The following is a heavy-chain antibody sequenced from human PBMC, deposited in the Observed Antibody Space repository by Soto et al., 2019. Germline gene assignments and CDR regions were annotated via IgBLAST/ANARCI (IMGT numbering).Heavy chain of an antibody. CDR1: GYTLTNYY. Sequence: PGESLKISCKGSGYTLTNYYIGWVRQLPGKGLERMGIIYPDDSTTRYGPSFQGQVTISVDKSIDTAFLQWGRLRASDTAMYYCARLRTSVTTEDAFDIWGPGTKVTVSS. CDR3: ARLRTSVTTEDAFDI. CDR2: IYPDDSTT. V-gene: IGHV5-51*01. J-gene: IGHJ3*02. D-gene: IGHD4-17*01.